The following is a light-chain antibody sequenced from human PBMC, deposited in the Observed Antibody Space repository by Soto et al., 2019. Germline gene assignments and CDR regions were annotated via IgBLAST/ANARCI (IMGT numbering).Light chain of an antibody. J-gene: IGLJ1*01. CDR2: RNT. V-gene: IGLV1-47*01. Sequence: QSVLTQPPSASGTPGQTGTISCSGSRSNIGNNYVCWYQQLPGAAPKLLIYRNTQRPSGVPDRFSGSKSGTAASLAISGLRSEDEADYFCEAWDDSLSGHVFGTGTKVTV. CDR1: RSNIGNNY. CDR3: EAWDDSLSGHV.